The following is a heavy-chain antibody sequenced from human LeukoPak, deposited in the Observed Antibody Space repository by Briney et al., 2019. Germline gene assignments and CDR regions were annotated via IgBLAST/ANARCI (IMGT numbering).Heavy chain of an antibody. Sequence: GGSLRLSCAASGFTFSSYGMHWVRQAPGKGLEWVAVIWYDGSNKYYADSVKGRFTISRDNSKNMLYLQMNSLRAEDTAVYYCAKGPGGAKYYFDYWGQGTLVTVSS. CDR2: IWYDGSNK. J-gene: IGHJ4*02. V-gene: IGHV3-33*06. CDR3: AKGPGGAKYYFDY. D-gene: IGHD3-16*01. CDR1: GFTFSSYG.